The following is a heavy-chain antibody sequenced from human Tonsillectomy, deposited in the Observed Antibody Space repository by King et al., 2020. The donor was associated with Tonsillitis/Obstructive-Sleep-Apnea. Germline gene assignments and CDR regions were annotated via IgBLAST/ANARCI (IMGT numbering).Heavy chain of an antibody. V-gene: IGHV5-10-1*01. J-gene: IGHJ3*02. Sequence: QLVQSGAEVKKPGESLRISCKGSGYSFTSYWISLVRQMPGKGLEWLGRSDPSDSYTNYSPSVQGHVTNSADKSISTAYLQWSSLKASDTAMYYCARLGNDAFDIWGQGTMVTVSS. CDR3: ARLGNDAFDI. CDR1: GYSFTSYW. D-gene: IGHD4-23*01. CDR2: SDPSDSYT.